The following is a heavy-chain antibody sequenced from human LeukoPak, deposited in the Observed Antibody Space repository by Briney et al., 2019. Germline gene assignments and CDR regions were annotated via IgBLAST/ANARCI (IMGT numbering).Heavy chain of an antibody. Sequence: SETLSLTCTVSGGSISSYYWSWIRQPAGKGLEWIGRIYTSGSTNYNPSLKSRVTISVDTSKNQFSLKLSSVTAADTAVYYCARASYDILTGYYYFDYWGQGTLVTVSP. D-gene: IGHD3-9*01. V-gene: IGHV4-4*07. CDR1: GGSISSYY. CDR2: IYTSGST. CDR3: ARASYDILTGYYYFDY. J-gene: IGHJ4*02.